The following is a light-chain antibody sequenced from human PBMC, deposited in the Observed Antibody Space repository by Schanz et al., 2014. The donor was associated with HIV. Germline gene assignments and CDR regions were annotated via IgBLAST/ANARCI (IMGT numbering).Light chain of an antibody. Sequence: IQMTQSPSALSASVGDTVTITCRASQHISNYLAWFQQKPGKVPKRLIFAASSLQDGVPLRFSGSGSGTEFTLTILSLQPEDFATYYCQKYNSAPLTFGPGTKVDIK. J-gene: IGKJ3*01. CDR1: QHISNY. CDR2: AAS. V-gene: IGKV1-17*03. CDR3: QKYNSAPLT.